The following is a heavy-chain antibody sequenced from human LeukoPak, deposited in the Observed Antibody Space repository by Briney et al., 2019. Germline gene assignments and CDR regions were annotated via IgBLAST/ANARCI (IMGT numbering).Heavy chain of an antibody. V-gene: IGHV3-30*04. J-gene: IGHJ5*02. D-gene: IGHD3-10*01. CDR2: ISYDGSNK. CDR1: GFTFSSYA. Sequence: PGRSLRLSCAASGFTFSSYAMHWVRQAPGKGLEWVAVISYDGSNKYYADSVKGRFTISRDNSKNTLYLQMNSLRAEDTAVYYCARAIWFGELFDWFDPWGQGTLATVSS. CDR3: ARAIWFGELFDWFDP.